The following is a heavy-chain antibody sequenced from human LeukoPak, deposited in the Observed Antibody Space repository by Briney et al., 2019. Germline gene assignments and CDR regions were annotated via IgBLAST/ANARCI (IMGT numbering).Heavy chain of an antibody. CDR3: ARTLFGDQYQLLHNWFDP. Sequence: ASVKISCKASGYTFTNYAMNWVRQAPGQGLEWMGWINTDTGNPTYAQGFTRRLVFSLDTSASTAYLQISSLKAEDTAVYYCARTLFGDQYQLLHNWFDPWGQGTLVTVSS. V-gene: IGHV7-4-1*02. J-gene: IGHJ5*02. D-gene: IGHD2-2*01. CDR1: GYTFTNYA. CDR2: INTDTGNP.